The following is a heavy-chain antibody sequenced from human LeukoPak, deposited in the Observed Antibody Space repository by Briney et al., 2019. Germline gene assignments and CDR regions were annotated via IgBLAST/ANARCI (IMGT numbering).Heavy chain of an antibody. V-gene: IGHV3-21*01. CDR1: GFTFHTFT. Sequence: GGSLRLSCAASGFTFHTFTMNWVRQAPGKGLEWVSAIRSSSSSIYYADSVKGRFTISRDNSKNSLYLQMNSLTAEDTAVYYCARAGSVTSPVDYWGRGTLVFVSS. J-gene: IGHJ4*02. CDR2: IRSSSSSI. CDR3: ARAGSVTSPVDY. D-gene: IGHD2-21*02.